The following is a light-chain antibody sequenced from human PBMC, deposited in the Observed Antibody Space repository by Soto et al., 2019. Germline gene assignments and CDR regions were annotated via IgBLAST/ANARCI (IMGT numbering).Light chain of an antibody. CDR2: DVN. J-gene: IGLJ1*01. Sequence: QSVLTQPASVSGSPGQSITISCTGTSSDVGDYNYVSWYQQYPGKAPKLVIYDVNNRPSGVSNRFSGSKSGSTASLIISGLQAEDEADYYCSSYTNIYTAYVFGTGTKVTVL. CDR1: SSDVGDYNY. CDR3: SSYTNIYTAYV. V-gene: IGLV2-14*01.